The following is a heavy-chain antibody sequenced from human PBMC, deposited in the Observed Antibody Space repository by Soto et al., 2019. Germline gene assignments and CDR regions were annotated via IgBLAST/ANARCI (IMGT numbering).Heavy chain of an antibody. CDR1: GFTFSSSG. CDR2: IAYDGSNR. CDR3: AKEGYI. V-gene: IGHV3-30*18. J-gene: IGHJ3*02. Sequence: QVQLVESGGGVVQPGRSLRLSCATSGFTFSSSGMHWVRQAPGKGLEWVAVIAYDGSNRYYADSVKGRFTISRDNSKNTLFLQMNSLRVEYTAVYYCAKEGYIWGQGTMVTVSS.